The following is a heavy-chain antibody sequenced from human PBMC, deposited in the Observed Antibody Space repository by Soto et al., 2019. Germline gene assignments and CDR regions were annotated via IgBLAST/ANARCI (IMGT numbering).Heavy chain of an antibody. Sequence: QVQLVESGGGVVQPGRSLRLSCAASGFTFSSYAMHWVRQAPGKGLEWVAVISYDGSNKYYADYVKGRFTISRDNSKNTLYLQMNSLRAEDTAVYYCAVQVAPDYWGQGTLVTVSS. CDR2: ISYDGSNK. J-gene: IGHJ4*02. D-gene: IGHD1-1*01. CDR3: AVQVAPDY. CDR1: GFTFSSYA. V-gene: IGHV3-30-3*01.